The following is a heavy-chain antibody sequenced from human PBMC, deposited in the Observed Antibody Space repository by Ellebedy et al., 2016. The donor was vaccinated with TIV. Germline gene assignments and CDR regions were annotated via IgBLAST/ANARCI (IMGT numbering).Heavy chain of an antibody. V-gene: IGHV3-48*03. CDR2: ISTSGNNI. CDR1: GFTLSSYE. CDR3: VRDLVLYFDWAPVMDV. J-gene: IGHJ6*02. D-gene: IGHD3-9*01. Sequence: GESLKISCAASGFTLSSYEMKWVRQVPGKGLEWVSYISTSGNNIHYADSVKGRFTISRDNAKNSLYLQMNSLRAEDTAVYHCVRDLVLYFDWAPVMDVWGQGTTVTVSS.